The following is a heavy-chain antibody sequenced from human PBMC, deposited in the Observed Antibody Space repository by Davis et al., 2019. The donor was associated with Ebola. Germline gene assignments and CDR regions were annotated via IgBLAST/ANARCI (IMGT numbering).Heavy chain of an antibody. CDR3: ARVSGIEYDLLTGFSALDY. J-gene: IGHJ4*02. Sequence: MPSETLSLTCTVSGDSINSSRYYWSWLRQPPGKGLESIASIYYSGSTYYNPSLKSRVTMSVATSKNQFSLKFSSVTAADTAMYYCARVSGIEYDLLTGFSALDYWGQGILVTVSS. CDR2: IYYSGST. D-gene: IGHD3-9*01. V-gene: IGHV4-39*01. CDR1: GDSINSSRYY.